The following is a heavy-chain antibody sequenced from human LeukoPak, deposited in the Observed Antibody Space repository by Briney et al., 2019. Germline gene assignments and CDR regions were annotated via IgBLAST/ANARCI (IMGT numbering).Heavy chain of an antibody. CDR2: TYHSGST. Sequence: PSQTLSLTCAVSGGSISSGGYSWSWIRQPPGKGLEWIGYTYHSGSTYYNPSLKSRVTISVDRSKNQFSLKLSSVTAADTAVYYCARGGHCSGGRCYSSDFDYWGQGTLVTVSS. CDR3: ARGGHCSGGRCYSSDFDY. D-gene: IGHD2-15*01. CDR1: GGSISSGGYS. V-gene: IGHV4-30-2*01. J-gene: IGHJ4*02.